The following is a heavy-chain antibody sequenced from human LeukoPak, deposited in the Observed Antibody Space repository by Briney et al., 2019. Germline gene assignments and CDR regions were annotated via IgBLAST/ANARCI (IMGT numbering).Heavy chain of an antibody. V-gene: IGHV1-18*01. Sequence: ASVKVSCKASGYTFTSYGISWVRQAPGLGLEWMGWISAYNGNTNYAQKLQGRVTLTRDMSTSTDYLELSSLRSEDTAVYYCARDNSVRDEAWWFNPWGQGTLVTVSS. J-gene: IGHJ5*02. CDR1: GYTFTSYG. CDR2: ISAYNGNT. CDR3: ARDNSVRDEAWWFNP. D-gene: IGHD5-24*01.